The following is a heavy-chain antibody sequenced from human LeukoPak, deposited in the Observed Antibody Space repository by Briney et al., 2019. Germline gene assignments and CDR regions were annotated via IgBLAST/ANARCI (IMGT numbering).Heavy chain of an antibody. Sequence: SETLSLTCTVSGDSISNSSYYWGWIRQPPGKGLEWIGNIYYSGSTNYNLSLKSRVTISVDTSKNQFSLKLSSVAAADTAVYYCARRDVTTLDYWGQGTLVTVSS. CDR1: GDSISNSSYY. V-gene: IGHV4-39*07. CDR3: ARRDVTTLDY. J-gene: IGHJ4*02. CDR2: IYYSGST. D-gene: IGHD4-17*01.